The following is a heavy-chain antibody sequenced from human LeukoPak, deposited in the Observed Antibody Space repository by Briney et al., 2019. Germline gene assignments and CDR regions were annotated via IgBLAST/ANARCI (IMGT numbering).Heavy chain of an antibody. D-gene: IGHD3-10*01. CDR1: GYTFTSYD. Sequence: ASVKVSCKASGYTFTSYDINWVRQATGQGLEWMGWMNPNSGNTGYAQKFQGRVTITRNTSISTAYMELSSLRSEDTAVYYCVRDTGSWWFDPWGQGTLVTVSS. CDR3: VRDTGSWWFDP. V-gene: IGHV1-8*03. CDR2: MNPNSGNT. J-gene: IGHJ5*02.